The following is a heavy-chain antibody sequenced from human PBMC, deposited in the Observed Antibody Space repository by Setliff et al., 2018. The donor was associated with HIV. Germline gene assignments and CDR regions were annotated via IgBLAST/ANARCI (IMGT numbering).Heavy chain of an antibody. D-gene: IGHD3-3*01. V-gene: IGHV4-39*01. CDR2: IFYSGIT. CDR1: GGSFTSRSYY. Sequence: SETLSLTCTVSGGSFTSRSYYWGWIRQPPGKGLEWIGSIFYSGITYYNPSLKSRVTIPVDTSKNQFSLNLTSVTAADTAVYYCARSKTFYDFWGGYYTHGAFKIWGLGTMVTVSS. J-gene: IGHJ3*02. CDR3: ARSKTFYDFWGGYYTHGAFKI.